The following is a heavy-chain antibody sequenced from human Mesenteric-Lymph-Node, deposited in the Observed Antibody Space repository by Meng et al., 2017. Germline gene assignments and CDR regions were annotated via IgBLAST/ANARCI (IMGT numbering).Heavy chain of an antibody. CDR3: ARDERLWFGELPISNWFDP. Sequence: VESGRGVIGPGGSLRLSCAASRFTFDDSYMGWVRQAPEKGLEWVSGINCNGGTTTDADSVRGRFTISRDNAKNSLYLQMNSLRAEDTAVYYCARDERLWFGELPISNWFDPWGQGTLVTVSS. J-gene: IGHJ5*02. V-gene: IGHV3-20*04. CDR1: RFTFDDSY. D-gene: IGHD3-10*01. CDR2: INCNGGTT.